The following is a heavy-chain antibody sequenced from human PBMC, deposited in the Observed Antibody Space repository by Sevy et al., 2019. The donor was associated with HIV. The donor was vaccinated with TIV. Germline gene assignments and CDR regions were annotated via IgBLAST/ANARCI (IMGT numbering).Heavy chain of an antibody. CDR2: IYYSGST. Sequence: LSLTCTVSGGSISSGGYYWSWIRQHPGKGLEWIGYIYYSGSTYYTPSLKSRVTISVDTSKNQFSLKLSSVTAADTAVYYWARDRRAVNYYYYYMDVWGKRTTVTVSS. J-gene: IGHJ6*03. V-gene: IGHV4-31*03. CDR1: GGSISSGGYY. CDR3: ARDRRAVNYYYYYMDV. D-gene: IGHD1-26*01.